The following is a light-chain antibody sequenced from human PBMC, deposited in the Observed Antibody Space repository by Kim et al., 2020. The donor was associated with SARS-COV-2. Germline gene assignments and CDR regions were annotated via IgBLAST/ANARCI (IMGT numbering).Light chain of an antibody. CDR1: NIGSKN. CDR2: RDS. V-gene: IGLV3-9*01. Sequence: SYELTQPLSVSVALGQTARITCGGNNIGSKNVHWYQQKPGQAPVLVIYRDSNRPSGIPERFSGSNSGNTATLTISRAQAGDEADYYCQVWDSSTDYVVFGGGTQLTV. J-gene: IGLJ2*01. CDR3: QVWDSSTDYVV.